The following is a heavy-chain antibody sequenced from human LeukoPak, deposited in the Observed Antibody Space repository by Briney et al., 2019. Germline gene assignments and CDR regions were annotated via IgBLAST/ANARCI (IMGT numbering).Heavy chain of an antibody. V-gene: IGHV3-23*01. J-gene: IGHJ2*01. D-gene: IGHD3-10*01. CDR3: AKIGVIGNWYYDV. CDR1: GFSFSSHG. CDR2: ISSGSDYT. Sequence: PGGSLRLSCAASGFSFSSHGMSWVRQAPWKGPEWASSISSGSDYTFYADSVKGRFTISRDNSKNTLYLQMNSLRAGDTAIYHCAKIGVIGNWYYDVWGRGTLVTVSS.